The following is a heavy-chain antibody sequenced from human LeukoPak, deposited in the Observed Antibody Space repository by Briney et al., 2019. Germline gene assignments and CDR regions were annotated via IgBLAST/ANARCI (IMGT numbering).Heavy chain of an antibody. D-gene: IGHD6-13*01. CDR1: GFTFGDYA. Sequence: GGSLRLSCTASGFTFGDYAMSWFRQAPGKGLEWVGFIRSKAYGGTTEYAASVKGRFTISRDDSKSIAYLQMNSLKTEDTAVYYCTRARTCSSWCHFDYWGQGTLVTVSS. CDR3: TRARTCSSWCHFDY. CDR2: IRSKAYGGTT. V-gene: IGHV3-49*03. J-gene: IGHJ4*02.